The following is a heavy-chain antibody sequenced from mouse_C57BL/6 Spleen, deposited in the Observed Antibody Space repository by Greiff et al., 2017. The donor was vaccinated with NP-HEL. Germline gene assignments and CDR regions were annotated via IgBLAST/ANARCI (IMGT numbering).Heavy chain of an antibody. V-gene: IGHV1-82*01. CDR3: ARRITTVFDY. J-gene: IGHJ2*01. CDR2: IYPGDGDT. D-gene: IGHD1-1*01. CDR1: GYAFSSSW. Sequence: VQLQQSGPELVKPGASVKISCKASGYAFSSSWMNWVKQRPGKGLEWIGRIYPGDGDTNYNGKFKGKATLTADKSSSTAYMQLSSLTSEDSAVYFCARRITTVFDYWGQGTTLTVSS.